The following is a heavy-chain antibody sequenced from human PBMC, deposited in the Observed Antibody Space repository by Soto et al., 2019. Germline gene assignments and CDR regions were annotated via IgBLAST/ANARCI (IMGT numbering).Heavy chain of an antibody. CDR1: GGSFSGYY. Sequence: PSETLSLTCAVYGGSFSGYYWSWIRQPPGKGLEWIGEINHSGNTNYNPSLKSRVTISVDTSKNQFSLKLSSVTAADTAVYYCARRRVMTLWFDPWGQGTLVTAPQ. CDR3: ARRRVMTLWFDP. D-gene: IGHD2-21*02. J-gene: IGHJ5*02. CDR2: INHSGNT. V-gene: IGHV4-34*01.